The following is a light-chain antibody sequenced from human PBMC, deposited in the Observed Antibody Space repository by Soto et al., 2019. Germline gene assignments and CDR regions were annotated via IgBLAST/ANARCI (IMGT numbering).Light chain of an antibody. V-gene: IGLV1-51*01. Sequence: QSVLTQPPSVSAAPGQRVSISCSGSDSNIGNNYISWYRQVPGTAPKVVIYDNNKRLSWIPDRFSASKSGTSSTLAITGLRTGDEAFYYCGTWDSSLTSWVFGGGTKLTVL. CDR2: DNN. CDR3: GTWDSSLTSWV. CDR1: DSNIGNNY. J-gene: IGLJ3*02.